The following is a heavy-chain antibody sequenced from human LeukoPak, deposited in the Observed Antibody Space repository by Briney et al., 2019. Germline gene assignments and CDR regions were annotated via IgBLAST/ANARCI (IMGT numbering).Heavy chain of an antibody. Sequence: SLNLSCKPSGHSFNAYYIHWVPQAPGQGLKWMGRMDPNSGDTKYTQKFQGRVSMTRDTSISTAYMELSRLTSDDTAVYYCATFTAPRNAFDLWGQGTMVTVSS. CDR3: ATFTAPRNAFDL. D-gene: IGHD3-16*01. J-gene: IGHJ3*01. V-gene: IGHV1-2*06. CDR1: GHSFNAYY. CDR2: MDPNSGDT.